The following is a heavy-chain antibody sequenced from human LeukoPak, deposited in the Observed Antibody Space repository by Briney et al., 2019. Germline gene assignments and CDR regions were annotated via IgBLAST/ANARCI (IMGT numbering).Heavy chain of an antibody. D-gene: IGHD3-10*01. J-gene: IGHJ5*02. CDR2: IYPGDSDT. V-gene: IGHV5-51*01. CDR3: ARGYYGSGSYRNRDWFDP. Sequence: KYGESLKISCKGSGYSFTSYWIGWVRQMPGKGLEWMGIIYPGDSDTRYSPSFQGQVTISADKSISTAYLQWSSLKASDTAMYYCARGYYGSGSYRNRDWFDPWGQGTLVTVSS. CDR1: GYSFTSYW.